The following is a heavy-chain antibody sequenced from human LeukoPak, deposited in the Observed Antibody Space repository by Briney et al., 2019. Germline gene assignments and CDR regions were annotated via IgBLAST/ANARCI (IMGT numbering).Heavy chain of an antibody. V-gene: IGHV3-23*01. CDR2: ISGCRGST. CDR1: GFPFSSYA. CDR3: AKRDGYCSSTSCLYYYYMDV. D-gene: IGHD2-2*01. Sequence: GGSLRLSCGASGFPFSSYAMRRVRQSPGKGLEWVLGISGCRGSTYYADSVKGLFTISIDNSKNTLYLQMNSLRAEDTAVYYCAKRDGYCSSTSCLYYYYMDVWGKGTTVTVSS. J-gene: IGHJ6*03.